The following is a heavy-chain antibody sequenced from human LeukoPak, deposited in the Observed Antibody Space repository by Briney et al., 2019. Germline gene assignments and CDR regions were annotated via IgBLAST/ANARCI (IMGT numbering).Heavy chain of an antibody. CDR2: IYYSGST. V-gene: IGHV4-31*03. J-gene: IGHJ4*02. CDR3: ARSQDIIAVPAALPVR. D-gene: IGHD2-2*01. CDR1: GGSISSGGYY. Sequence: PSQTLSLTCTVSGGSISSGGYYWSWIRQHPGEGLEWIAYIYYSGSTYYNPSLKSRVTISVDTSKNHFSLNLSSVTAADTAVYYCARSQDIIAVPAALPVRWGQGTLVTVSS.